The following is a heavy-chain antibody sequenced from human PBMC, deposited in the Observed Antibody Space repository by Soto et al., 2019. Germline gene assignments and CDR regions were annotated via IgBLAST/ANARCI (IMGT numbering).Heavy chain of an antibody. CDR3: ARGGSSWYKDLRSDY. CDR1: GFTFSSYA. V-gene: IGHV3-30-3*01. D-gene: IGHD6-13*01. J-gene: IGHJ4*02. Sequence: QVQLVESGGGVVQPGRSLRLSCAASGFTFSSYAMHWVRQAPGKGLEWVAVISSDGSNKYDADSVKGRFTISRDNSKNTLYLQMNSLRAEDTAVYYCARGGSSWYKDLRSDYWGQGTLVTVSS. CDR2: ISSDGSNK.